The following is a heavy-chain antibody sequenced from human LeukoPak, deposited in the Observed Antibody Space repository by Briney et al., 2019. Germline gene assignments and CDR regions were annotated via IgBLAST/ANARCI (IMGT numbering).Heavy chain of an antibody. CDR2: ISYDGSNK. CDR3: AKDYWRYYDSSGYYLPDY. CDR1: GFTFSSYG. V-gene: IGHV3-30*18. Sequence: GGSLRLSCAASGFTFSSYGMHWVRQAPGKGLEWVAVISYDGSNKYYADSVKGRFTISRDNSKNTLYLQMNSLRAEDTAVYYCAKDYWRYYDSSGYYLPDYWGQGTLVTVSS. D-gene: IGHD3-22*01. J-gene: IGHJ4*02.